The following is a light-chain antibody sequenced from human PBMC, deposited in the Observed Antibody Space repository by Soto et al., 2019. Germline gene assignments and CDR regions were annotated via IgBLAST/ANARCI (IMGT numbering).Light chain of an antibody. CDR3: SSYTSSSTLEV. Sequence: QSALTQPASVSGSPGQSITISCTVTGSDVRTYNLVSWYQQHPGKVPKLIIYEVSNRPSGVSNRFSGSKSGNTASLTISGLQAEDEADYYCSSYTSSSTLEVFGTGTKVTVL. J-gene: IGLJ1*01. CDR1: GSDVRTYNL. V-gene: IGLV2-14*02. CDR2: EVS.